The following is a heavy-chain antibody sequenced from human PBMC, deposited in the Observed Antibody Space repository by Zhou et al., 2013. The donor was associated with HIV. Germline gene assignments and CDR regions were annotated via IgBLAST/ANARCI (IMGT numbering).Heavy chain of an antibody. Sequence: QVQLVQSGAEVKKPGSSVKVSCKASGGTFSSYAISWVRQAPGQGLEWMGRIIPILGIANYAQKFQGRVTITADKSTSTAYMELSSLRSEDTAVYYCARDRRARAYWYFDLWGRGTLVTVSS. CDR1: GGTFSSYA. D-gene: IGHD6-6*01. J-gene: IGHJ2*01. CDR3: ARDRRARAYWYFDL. V-gene: IGHV1-69*04. CDR2: IIPILGIA.